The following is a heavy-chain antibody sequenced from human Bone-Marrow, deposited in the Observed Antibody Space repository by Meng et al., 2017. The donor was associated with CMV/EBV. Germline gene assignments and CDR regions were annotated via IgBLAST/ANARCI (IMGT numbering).Heavy chain of an antibody. Sequence: SETLSLTCTVSGGSVSSGSYYWSWIRQPPGKGLEWIGYIYYSGSTNYNPSLKSRVTISVDTSKNQFSLKLSSVTAADTAVYYCARVGSGYDFYFDYWGQGKLVTVYS. CDR3: ARVGSGYDFYFDY. V-gene: IGHV4-61*01. CDR1: GGSVSSGSYY. D-gene: IGHD5-12*01. J-gene: IGHJ4*02. CDR2: IYYSGST.